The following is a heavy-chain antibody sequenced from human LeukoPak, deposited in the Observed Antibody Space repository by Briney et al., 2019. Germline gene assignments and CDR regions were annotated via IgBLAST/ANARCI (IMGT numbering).Heavy chain of an antibody. Sequence: ASVKVSCKAYGYTFTSYGISWVRQAPGQGLEWMGWISVYNGNTNYAQKFQGRVTITTDESTSTAYMELSSLRSEDTAVYYCAVSPVGSGSQRLFDIWGQGTMVTVSS. CDR3: AVSPVGSGSQRLFDI. CDR2: ISVYNGNT. V-gene: IGHV1-18*01. CDR1: GYTFTSYG. D-gene: IGHD1-26*01. J-gene: IGHJ3*02.